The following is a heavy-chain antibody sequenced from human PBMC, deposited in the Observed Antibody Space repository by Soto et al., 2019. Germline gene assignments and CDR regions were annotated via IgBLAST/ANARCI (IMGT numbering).Heavy chain of an antibody. D-gene: IGHD5-12*01. Sequence: SETLSLTCTVSGVSIISYYWSWIRQPPGKGLEWIGYIYYSGSTNYNPSLKSRVTISVDTSKNQFSLKLSSVTAADTAVYYCARLTPDIVATMAWFDPWGQGTLVTVSS. CDR2: IYYSGST. CDR1: GVSIISYY. V-gene: IGHV4-59*08. J-gene: IGHJ5*02. CDR3: ARLTPDIVATMAWFDP.